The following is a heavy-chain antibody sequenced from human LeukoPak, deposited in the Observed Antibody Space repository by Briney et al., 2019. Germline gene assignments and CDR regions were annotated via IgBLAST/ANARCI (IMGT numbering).Heavy chain of an antibody. CDR1: GGTFSSYA. CDR2: IIPIFGTA. CDR3: ARNGAEEQNWFDP. J-gene: IGHJ5*02. D-gene: IGHD1-26*01. V-gene: IGHV1-69*13. Sequence: GASVKVSCKASGGTFSSYAISWVRQAPGQGLEWMGGIIPIFGTANYAQKFQGRVTITADESTSTAYMELSSLRSEDTAVYYCARNGAEEQNWFDPWGQGTLVTVSS.